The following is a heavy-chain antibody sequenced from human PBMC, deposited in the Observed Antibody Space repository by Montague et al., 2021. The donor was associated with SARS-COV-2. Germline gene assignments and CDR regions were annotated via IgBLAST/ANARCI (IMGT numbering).Heavy chain of an antibody. CDR3: TRGIDSYKTGY. J-gene: IGHJ4*02. CDR2: LFHIDTA. V-gene: IGHV4-61*01. CDR1: DGSVISTYPH. D-gene: IGHD6-13*01. Sequence: SETLSLTCTVSDGSVISTYPHWHWVRQSPGRGLEWIGGYLFHIDTADYNAFLRSRVTISVDTSKNQFSLKRTSVTAADTAVYYCTRGIDSYKTGYWGQGIQVTVSS.